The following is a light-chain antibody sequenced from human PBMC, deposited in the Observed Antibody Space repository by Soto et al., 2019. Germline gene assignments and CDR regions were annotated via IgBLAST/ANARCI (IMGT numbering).Light chain of an antibody. J-gene: IGKJ2*01. Sequence: EIVMTQSPASLSVSPGDGATLSCRASHSVASNVAWYQQKPGQGPRLLIHGASTRAVGVPARFSGSGSGTDFTLTISSRHSEDFAVYYCQQYHKWPPQYTLGQGTKLQIK. CDR2: GAS. CDR3: QQYHKWPPQYT. CDR1: HSVASN. V-gene: IGKV3-15*01.